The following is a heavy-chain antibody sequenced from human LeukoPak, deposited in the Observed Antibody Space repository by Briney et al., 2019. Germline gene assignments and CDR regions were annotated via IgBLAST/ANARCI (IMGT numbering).Heavy chain of an antibody. Sequence: PGGSLRLSCAASGFTVSSNYMSWVRQAPGKGLEWVSVIYSGGSREYADSVKGRFTISRDNSKNTLYLQMNSLRAEDTAVYYCARDARLTVAGTGDYWGQGTLVTVSS. CDR1: GFTVSSNY. CDR2: IYSGGSR. V-gene: IGHV3-53*01. J-gene: IGHJ4*02. D-gene: IGHD6-13*01. CDR3: ARDARLTVAGTGDY.